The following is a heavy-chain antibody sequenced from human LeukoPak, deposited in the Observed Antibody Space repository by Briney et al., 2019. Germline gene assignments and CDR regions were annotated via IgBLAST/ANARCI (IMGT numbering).Heavy chain of an antibody. Sequence: ASVKVSCKASGYTFTGYYMHWVRQAPGQGLESMGWINPNSGGTNYAQKFQGRVTMTRDTSISTAYMELSRLRSDDTAVYYCARGDWIAVAGDYWGQGTLVTVSS. CDR3: ARGDWIAVAGDY. CDR1: GYTFTGYY. CDR2: INPNSGGT. J-gene: IGHJ4*02. V-gene: IGHV1-2*02. D-gene: IGHD6-19*01.